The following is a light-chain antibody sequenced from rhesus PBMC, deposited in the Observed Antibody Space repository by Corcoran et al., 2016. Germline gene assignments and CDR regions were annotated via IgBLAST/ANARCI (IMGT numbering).Light chain of an antibody. CDR3: MQAIEFPFT. Sequence: DIVMTQTPLSLPVTLGEPASISCRSSQSLLDSEDGNTYLDWYLQKPGQSPQLLIYEVSNRASGVPDRFSGSGSDTDFTLKISRVEAEDVGVYYCMQAIEFPFTFGPGTKLDIK. J-gene: IGKJ3*01. CDR1: QSLLDSEDGNTY. V-gene: IGKV2-104*01. CDR2: EVS.